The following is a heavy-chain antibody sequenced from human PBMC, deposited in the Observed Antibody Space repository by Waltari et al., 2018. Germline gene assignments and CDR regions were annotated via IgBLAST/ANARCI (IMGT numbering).Heavy chain of an antibody. CDR1: GFSFSGYA. V-gene: IGHV3-23*01. Sequence: EVQLLESGGGLVQPGESLRLSCAASGFSFSGYALSWVRQAPGKGLEWVSSIGRDGGSTYYADSVKGRFTFSRDNSKNTLYLQMTSLRAEDTALYYCVKDGDGSNWADFDYWGQGTLVTVSS. CDR3: VKDGDGSNWADFDY. CDR2: IGRDGGST. D-gene: IGHD7-27*01. J-gene: IGHJ4*02.